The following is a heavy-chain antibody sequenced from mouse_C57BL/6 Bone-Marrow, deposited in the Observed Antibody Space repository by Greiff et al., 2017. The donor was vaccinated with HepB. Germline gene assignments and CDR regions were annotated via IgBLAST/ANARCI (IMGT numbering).Heavy chain of an antibody. Sequence: LQESGAELVRPGTSVKVSCKASGYAFTNYLIEWVKQRPGQGLEWIGVINPGSGGTNYNEKFKGKATLTADKSSSTAYMQLSSLTSEDSAVYFCARRLSAYWGQGTLVTVSA. V-gene: IGHV1-54*01. CDR1: GYAFTNYL. CDR3: ARRLSAY. CDR2: INPGSGGT. J-gene: IGHJ3*01. D-gene: IGHD1-1*02.